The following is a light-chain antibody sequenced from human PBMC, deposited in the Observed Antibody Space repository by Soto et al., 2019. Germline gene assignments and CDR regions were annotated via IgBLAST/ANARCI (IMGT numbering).Light chain of an antibody. CDR2: AAS. V-gene: IGKV1-39*01. CDR1: QSISNY. J-gene: IGKJ1*01. CDR3: QQSYSTPRT. Sequence: QMTQSPSSLSASVGDRVTITCRASQSISNYLNWYQQKPGKAPKLLMFAASSLQSGVPSRFSGGGSGTDFTLTISSLQPEDFATYYCQQSYSTPRTFGQGTKVEIK.